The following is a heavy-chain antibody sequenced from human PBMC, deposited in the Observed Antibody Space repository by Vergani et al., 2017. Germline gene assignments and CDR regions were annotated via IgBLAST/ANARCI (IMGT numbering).Heavy chain of an antibody. CDR2: LTGGGGST. CDR3: VKDAGSYENFFDS. Sequence: EVQLLESGGSLKQPGGSVRLSCAACGYTFSPYAMHWVRQAPGKGLERVSALTGGGGSTYYADSFKGRFIISRDNSRDTLYLHMNSLRPEDTATYYCVKDAGSYENFFDSWGQGTLVTVSS. CDR1: GYTFSPYA. V-gene: IGHV3-23*01. J-gene: IGHJ4*02. D-gene: IGHD1-26*01.